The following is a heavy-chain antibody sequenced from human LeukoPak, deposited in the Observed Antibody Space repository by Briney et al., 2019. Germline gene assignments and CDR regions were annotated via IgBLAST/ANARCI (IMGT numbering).Heavy chain of an antibody. CDR2: IYYSGST. D-gene: IGHD3-9*01. CDR1: GGSISSSSYY. Sequence: SETLSLTCTVSGGSISSSSYYWGWIRQPPGKGLEWIGTIYYSGSTYYTPSLKSRLTISVDTSKNQFSLKLSSVTAADTAVYYCARLHYDILTGYPNGDYWGQGTLVTVSS. J-gene: IGHJ4*02. CDR3: ARLHYDILTGYPNGDY. V-gene: IGHV4-39*01.